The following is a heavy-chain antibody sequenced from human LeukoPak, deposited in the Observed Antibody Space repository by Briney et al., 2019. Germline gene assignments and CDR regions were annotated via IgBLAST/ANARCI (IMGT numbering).Heavy chain of an antibody. CDR1: GGSISSYY. J-gene: IGHJ3*02. CDR3: ARLGPYDAFDI. D-gene: IGHD3-16*01. V-gene: IGHV4-59*01. CDR2: IYYSGST. Sequence: PSETLSLTCTVSGGSISSYYWSWIRQPPGKGLEWTGYIYYSGSTNYNPSLKSRVTISVDTSKNQFSLKLSSVTAADTAVYYCARLGPYDAFDIWGQGTMVTVSS.